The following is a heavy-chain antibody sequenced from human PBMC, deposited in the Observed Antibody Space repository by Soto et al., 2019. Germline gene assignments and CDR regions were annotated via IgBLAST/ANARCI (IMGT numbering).Heavy chain of an antibody. CDR2: IYNDGRNK. Sequence: GGFLRLSCAALGVTFISHWMHWVRQATGKGLVWVAVIYNDGRNKTYSDSVKGRFTISRDNSKNKLYLQMNSLRAEDSATYYCARDPPNCPGDSCYPSDWGQGTMVTVSS. CDR1: GVTFISHW. J-gene: IGHJ3*01. V-gene: IGHV3-74*03. D-gene: IGHD2-15*01. CDR3: ARDPPNCPGDSCYPSD.